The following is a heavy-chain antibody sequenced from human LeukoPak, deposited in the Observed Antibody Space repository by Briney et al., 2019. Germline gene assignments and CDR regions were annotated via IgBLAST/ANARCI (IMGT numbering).Heavy chain of an antibody. J-gene: IGHJ4*02. CDR2: ISYDGSNK. Sequence: PGGSLRLSCAASGFTFSSYGMHWVRQAPGKGLEWVAVISYDGSNKYYADSVKGRFTISRDNSKNTLYLQMNSLRAEDTALYYCAKDRGSYAPSIVDYWGQGTLVTVSS. CDR1: GFTFSSYG. V-gene: IGHV3-30*18. CDR3: AKDRGSYAPSIVDY. D-gene: IGHD1-26*01.